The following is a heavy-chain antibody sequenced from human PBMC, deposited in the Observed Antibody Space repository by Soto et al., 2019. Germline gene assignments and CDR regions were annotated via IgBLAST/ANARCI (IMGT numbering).Heavy chain of an antibody. V-gene: IGHV1-69*13. CDR3: ARDRWEGSTSRYAY. J-gene: IGHJ4*02. D-gene: IGHD2-2*01. CDR1: GGTFSSYA. Sequence: ASVKVSCKASGGTFSSYAISWVRQAPGQGLEWMGGIIPIFGTANYAQKFQGRVTITADESTSTAYMELSSLRSEDTAVYYCARDRWEGSTSRYAYWGQGTLVTVSS. CDR2: IIPIFGTA.